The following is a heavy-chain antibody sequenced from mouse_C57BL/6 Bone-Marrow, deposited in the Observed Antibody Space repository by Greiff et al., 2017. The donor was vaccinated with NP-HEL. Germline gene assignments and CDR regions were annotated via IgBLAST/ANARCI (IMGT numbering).Heavy chain of an antibody. CDR2: IYPGDGDT. CDR1: GYAFSSYW. Sequence: VQLQQSGAELVKPGASVKISCKASGYAFSSYWMNWVKQRPGKGLAWIGQIYPGDGDTNYNGKFKGKATLTADKSSSTAYMQLSSLTSEDSAVYFCARGDYGSSYYFDYWGQGTTLTVSS. CDR3: ARGDYGSSYYFDY. D-gene: IGHD1-1*01. V-gene: IGHV1-80*01. J-gene: IGHJ2*01.